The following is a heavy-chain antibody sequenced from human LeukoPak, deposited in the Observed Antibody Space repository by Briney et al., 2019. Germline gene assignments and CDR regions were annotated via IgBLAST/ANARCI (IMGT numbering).Heavy chain of an antibody. Sequence: ASVKVSCKASGGTFSSYAISWVRQAPGQGLEWMGWISAYNGNANYAQKLQGRVTMTTDTSTSTAYMELRSLRSDDTAVYYCARDPNSSSWYKVSYYYYGMDVWGQGTTVTVSS. CDR1: GGTFSSYA. V-gene: IGHV1-18*01. CDR3: ARDPNSSSWYKVSYYYYGMDV. D-gene: IGHD6-13*01. CDR2: ISAYNGNA. J-gene: IGHJ6*02.